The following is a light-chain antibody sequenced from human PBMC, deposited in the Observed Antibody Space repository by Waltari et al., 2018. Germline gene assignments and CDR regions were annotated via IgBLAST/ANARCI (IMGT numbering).Light chain of an antibody. CDR3: SSYAGNNVV. Sequence: QSALTQPPSASGSPGQSVSISCTGTSSDVGGYKYVSWYQQHPGQAPKLLIYEVSKRPSGVPDRFSGSKSGNTASLTVSGLQGEDEAGYYCSSYAGNNVVFGGGTKLTVL. V-gene: IGLV2-8*01. CDR2: EVS. J-gene: IGLJ2*01. CDR1: SSDVGGYKY.